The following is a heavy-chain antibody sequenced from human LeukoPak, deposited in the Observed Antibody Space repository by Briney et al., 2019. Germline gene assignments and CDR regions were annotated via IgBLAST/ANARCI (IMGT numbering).Heavy chain of an antibody. Sequence: PGGSLRLSRAASGFTFSSYSMNWVRQAPGKGLEWVSSISSSSSYIYYADSVKGRFTISRDNAKNSLYLQMNSLRAEDTAVYYCARDCDTSGNYYGWFDPWGQGALVTVSS. CDR2: ISSSSSYI. V-gene: IGHV3-21*01. CDR3: ARDCDTSGNYYGWFDP. CDR1: GFTFSSYS. J-gene: IGHJ5*02. D-gene: IGHD3-22*01.